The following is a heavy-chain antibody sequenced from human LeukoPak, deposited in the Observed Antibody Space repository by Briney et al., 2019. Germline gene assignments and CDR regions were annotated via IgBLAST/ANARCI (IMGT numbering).Heavy chain of an antibody. CDR3: ARDLKGWYYFDY. CDR1: GYTFTDYY. CDR2: VDPEDGET. V-gene: IGHV1-69-2*01. J-gene: IGHJ4*02. Sequence: GASVKVSCKASGYTFTDYYMHWVQQAPGKGLEWMGRVDPEDGETIYAEKFQGRVTITADTSTDTAYMELSSLRSEDTAVYYCARDLKGWYYFDYWGQGTLVTVSS. D-gene: IGHD6-19*01.